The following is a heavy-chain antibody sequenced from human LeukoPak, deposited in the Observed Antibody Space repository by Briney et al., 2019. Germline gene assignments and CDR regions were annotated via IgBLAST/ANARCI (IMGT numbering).Heavy chain of an antibody. Sequence: GRSLRLSCAASGFIFSDYPMHWVRQAPGKGLEWVAVISYDGSNKYYADSMKGRFTISRDNSKNTLYLQMNSLRAEDTAVYYCARDLTAMVTDYYGMDVWGQGTTVTVSS. J-gene: IGHJ6*02. CDR3: ARDLTAMVTDYYGMDV. V-gene: IGHV3-30*04. D-gene: IGHD5-18*01. CDR2: ISYDGSNK. CDR1: GFIFSDYP.